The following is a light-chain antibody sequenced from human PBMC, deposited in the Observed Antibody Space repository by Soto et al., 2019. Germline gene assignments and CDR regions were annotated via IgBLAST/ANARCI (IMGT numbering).Light chain of an antibody. CDR2: HVS. J-gene: IGLJ1*01. Sequence: QSVLTQPASVSGSPGQAITISCTGTSSDIGGYKYVSWYQQNPDKAPKRMIYHVSYRPSRGSDRFSDSKSGNTASLTISGLQAEDEADYYCSSYTSINTHVFGTGTKVTV. CDR3: SSYTSINTHV. CDR1: SSDIGGYKY. V-gene: IGLV2-14*01.